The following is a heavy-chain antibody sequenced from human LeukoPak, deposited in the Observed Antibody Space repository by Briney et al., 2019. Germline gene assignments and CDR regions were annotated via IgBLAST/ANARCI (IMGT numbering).Heavy chain of an antibody. CDR1: GFTFSHYG. V-gene: IGHV3-33*06. CDR3: AKDAQRGFDYSNSLEY. Sequence: GGSLRPSCAASGFTFSHYGMHWVRQAPGRGLEWVAVIWNDGSNRYYADSVKGRFTISRDNSKNTVYLQMNSLGAEDTAVYYCAKDAQRGFDYSNSLEYWGQGTLVTVSS. CDR2: IWNDGSNR. J-gene: IGHJ4*02. D-gene: IGHD4-11*01.